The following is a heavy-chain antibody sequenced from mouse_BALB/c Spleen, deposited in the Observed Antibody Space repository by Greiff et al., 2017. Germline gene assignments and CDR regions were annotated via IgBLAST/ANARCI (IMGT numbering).Heavy chain of an antibody. V-gene: IGHV5-6-3*01. D-gene: IGHD2-10*02. CDR1: GFTFSSYG. J-gene: IGHJ2*01. Sequence: EVMLVESGGGLVQPGGSLKLSCAASGFTFSSYGMSWVRQTPDKRLELVATINSNGGSTYYPDSVKGRFTISRDNAKNTLYLQMSSLKSEDTAMYYCARGRYGNYGDYFDYWGQGTTLTVSS. CDR3: ARGRYGNYGDYFDY. CDR2: INSNGGST.